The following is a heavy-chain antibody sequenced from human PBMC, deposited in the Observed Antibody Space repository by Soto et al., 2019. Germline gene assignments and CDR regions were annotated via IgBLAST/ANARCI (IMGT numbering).Heavy chain of an antibody. Sequence: QVHLVQSGAEVKKPGSSVKVSCKASGGTFSPYTINWVRQAPGQGLEWMGRIIPFLGVTNHAQKFQDRVTITGDKSTSTAYLEFRSRRSGDTAVFYCRRDGASGVSTWEFGGHWGQGPLVTVSS. CDR1: GGTFSPYT. CDR3: RRDGASGVSTWEFGGH. V-gene: IGHV1-69*08. D-gene: IGHD3-10*01. J-gene: IGHJ4*02. CDR2: IIPFLGVT.